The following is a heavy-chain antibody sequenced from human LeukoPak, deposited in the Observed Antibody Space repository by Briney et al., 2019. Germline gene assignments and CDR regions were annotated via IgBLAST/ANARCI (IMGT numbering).Heavy chain of an antibody. CDR1: GGSINSNYF. Sequence: SETLSLTCTVSGGSINSNYFWGWIRQPPGKGREWIGNFYYIGGTYYSPSIKSRVTMSADTSKKQFSRRLSSVTAADTAVYYCARQLGGRIDYWGQGTLVTVSS. CDR2: FYYIGGT. D-gene: IGHD3-16*01. CDR3: ARQLGGRIDY. V-gene: IGHV4-39*01. J-gene: IGHJ4*02.